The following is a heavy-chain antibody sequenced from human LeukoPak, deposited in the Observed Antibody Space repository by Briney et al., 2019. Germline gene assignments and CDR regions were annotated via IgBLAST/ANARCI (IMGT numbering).Heavy chain of an antibody. J-gene: IGHJ3*02. D-gene: IGHD3-22*01. V-gene: IGHV1-2*02. Sequence: ASVKVSFTASGYTFTGYYMHWVLQAPGQGLEWMGGTNPNSGGANYAQKFQGSVTMDRDTSLSTAYMELSRLRSDDTAVYYCAREDSSGYSYADDAFDIWGQGTMVTVSS. CDR1: GYTFTGYY. CDR3: AREDSSGYSYADDAFDI. CDR2: TNPNSGGA.